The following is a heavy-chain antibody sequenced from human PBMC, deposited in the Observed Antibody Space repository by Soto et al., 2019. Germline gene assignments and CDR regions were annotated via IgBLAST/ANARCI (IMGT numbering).Heavy chain of an antibody. CDR3: ARDYCISTSCSYGMDV. V-gene: IGHV1-69*13. CDR2: IIPIFGTA. D-gene: IGHD2-2*01. CDR1: GGTFSSYA. Sequence: SVKVSCKASGGTFSSYAISWVRQAPGQGLEWMGGIIPIFGTANYAQKFQGRVTITADESTSTAYMELSSLRSEDTAVYYCARDYCISTSCSYGMDVWGQGTTVTVSS. J-gene: IGHJ6*02.